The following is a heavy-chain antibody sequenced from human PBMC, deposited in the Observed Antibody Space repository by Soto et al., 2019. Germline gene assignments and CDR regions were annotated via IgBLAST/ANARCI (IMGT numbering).Heavy chain of an antibody. D-gene: IGHD3-22*01. V-gene: IGHV1-69*01. J-gene: IGHJ1*01. CDR3: ARGHGSSGYYLAEYFQH. Sequence: QVQLVQSGAEVKKPGSSVKVSCKASGGTFSSYAISWVRQAPGQGLEWMGGIIPIFGTANYAQKFQGRVTITADESTSTAYMELSSVRSEDTAVYYCARGHGSSGYYLAEYFQHWGQGTLVTVSS. CDR1: GGTFSSYA. CDR2: IIPIFGTA.